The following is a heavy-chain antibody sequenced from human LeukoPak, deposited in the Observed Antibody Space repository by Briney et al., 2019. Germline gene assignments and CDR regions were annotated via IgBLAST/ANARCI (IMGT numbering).Heavy chain of an antibody. CDR3: ERVRLVHGVDY. D-gene: IGHD3-9*01. J-gene: IGHJ4*02. CDR1: GFTFSSHW. Sequence: GSLRLSCAASGFTFSSHWMTLVRLAAGKGLEWVANINQVGSEKYYVDSVKGRFTISRDNAKNSLYLQMNSLRAEDTAVYYCERVRLVHGVDYWGQGTLVTVSS. V-gene: IGHV3-7*01. CDR2: INQVGSEK.